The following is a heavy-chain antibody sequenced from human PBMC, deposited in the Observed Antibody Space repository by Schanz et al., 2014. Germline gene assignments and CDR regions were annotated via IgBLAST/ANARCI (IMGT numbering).Heavy chain of an antibody. CDR1: GGTFSSFG. V-gene: IGHV1-46*01. D-gene: IGHD5-18*01. Sequence: VQLEQSGAEVKKPGSSVKVSCKASGGTFSSFGINWVRQAPGQGLEWMGIVNPSVRGTHFAREFQGRVTVTSDTSTSTVYMELSGLRSEDTALYYCTRGGYSYALSAFDIWGQGTMVTVSS. J-gene: IGHJ3*02. CDR2: VNPSVRGT. CDR3: TRGGYSYALSAFDI.